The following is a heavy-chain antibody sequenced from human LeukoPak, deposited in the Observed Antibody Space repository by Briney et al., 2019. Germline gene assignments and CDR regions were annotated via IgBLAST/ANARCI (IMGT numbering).Heavy chain of an antibody. CDR2: IYSGGST. CDR1: GFTVSSKY. CDR3: ARGCSSPSCYGFDY. D-gene: IGHD2-2*01. Sequence: PGGSLRLSCAASGFTVSSKYMSWVRQAPGKGLDGVSVIYSGGSTYYADSVKGRFAISRDNYKNTLYLQMNSLRAEDTAVYYCARGCSSPSCYGFDYWGQGTLVTVSS. V-gene: IGHV3-53*01. J-gene: IGHJ4*02.